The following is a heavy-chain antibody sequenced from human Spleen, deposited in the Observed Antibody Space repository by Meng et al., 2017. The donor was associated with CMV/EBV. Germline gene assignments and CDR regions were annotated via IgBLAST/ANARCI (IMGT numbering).Heavy chain of an antibody. CDR1: GGSFSGYY. Sequence: SETLSLTCAVYGGSFSGYYWSWIRQPPGKGLEWIGEINLSGSTNYNPSLKSRVTISVDTSKNQFSLKLSSVTAADTAVYYCAREASYSGSCYYYGMDVWGQGTTVTVSS. D-gene: IGHD1-26*01. CDR2: INLSGST. CDR3: AREASYSGSCYYYGMDV. J-gene: IGHJ6*02. V-gene: IGHV4-34*01.